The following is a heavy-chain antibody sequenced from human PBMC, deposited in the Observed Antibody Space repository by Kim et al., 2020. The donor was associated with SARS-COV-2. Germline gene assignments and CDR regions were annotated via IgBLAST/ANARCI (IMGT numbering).Heavy chain of an antibody. CDR2: ISSSSSTT. CDR1: GFTFSSYS. CDR3: ARVEGIVVVRAASPYYYFDY. D-gene: IGHD2-2*01. J-gene: IGHJ4*02. V-gene: IGHV3-48*02. Sequence: GGSLRLSCAASGFTFSSYSMNWVRQAPGKGLEWVSYISSSSSTTYYADSVKGRFTISRDNAKNSLYLQMNSLRDEDTAVYYCARVEGIVVVRAASPYYYFDYWGQGTLVTVSS.